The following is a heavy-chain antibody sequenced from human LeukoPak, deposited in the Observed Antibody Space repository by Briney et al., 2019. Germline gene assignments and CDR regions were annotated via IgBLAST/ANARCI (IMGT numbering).Heavy chain of an antibody. Sequence: GGSLRLSCAASGFTFSSYAMSWVRQAPGKGLEWVSAISGSGGSTYYADSVKGRFTISRDNSKNTLYLQMNSLRAEDTAVYYCAKGLPHYYYSSCWWDYWGQGTLVTVSS. J-gene: IGHJ4*02. CDR3: AKGLPHYYYSSCWWDY. CDR2: ISGSGGST. V-gene: IGHV3-23*01. CDR1: GFTFSSYA. D-gene: IGHD3-22*01.